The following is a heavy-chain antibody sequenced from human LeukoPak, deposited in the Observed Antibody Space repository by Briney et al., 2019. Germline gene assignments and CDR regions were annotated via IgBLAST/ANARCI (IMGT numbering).Heavy chain of an antibody. Sequence: PSETLSLTCTVSGGSITSYYWSWIRQPPGKGLEWIGYINYSGSTNYNPSLKSRVIISVDTSKNQFSLKLSSVTAADTAVYYCARRARATAGGDYFDYWGQGTLVTVSS. CDR1: GGSITSYY. D-gene: IGHD6-13*01. V-gene: IGHV4-59*08. J-gene: IGHJ4*02. CDR2: INYSGST. CDR3: ARRARATAGGDYFDY.